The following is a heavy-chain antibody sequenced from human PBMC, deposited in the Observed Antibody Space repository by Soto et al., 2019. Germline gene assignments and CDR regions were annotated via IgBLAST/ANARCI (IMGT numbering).Heavy chain of an antibody. V-gene: IGHV3-30-3*01. CDR1: GFTFSSYA. Sequence: SLRLSCAASGFTFSSYAMHWVRQAPGKGLEWVAVISYDGSNKYYADSVKGRFTISRDNSKNTLYLQMNSLRAEDTAVYYCARGLVVVAATDAFDIWGQGTMVTVSS. D-gene: IGHD2-15*01. J-gene: IGHJ3*02. CDR2: ISYDGSNK. CDR3: ARGLVVVAATDAFDI.